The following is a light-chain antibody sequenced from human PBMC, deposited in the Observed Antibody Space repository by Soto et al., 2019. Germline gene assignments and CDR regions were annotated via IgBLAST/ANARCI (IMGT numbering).Light chain of an antibody. CDR3: QQYNDWPLT. J-gene: IGKJ4*01. Sequence: EIVLAQSPATLSVSPGERATLSCRASQSVSSNLAWYQQKPGQAPRLLIYGASTRATGTPARFSGSGSGTEFTLTISSLQPEDFAVYYCQQYNDWPLTVGGGTKGDI. CDR2: GAS. CDR1: QSVSSN. V-gene: IGKV3-15*01.